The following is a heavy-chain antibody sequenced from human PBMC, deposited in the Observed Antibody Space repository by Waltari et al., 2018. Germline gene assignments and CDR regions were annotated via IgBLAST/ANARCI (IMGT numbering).Heavy chain of an antibody. CDR1: GGSISSSSYY. D-gene: IGHD2-2*01. CDR3: ARDRGIVVVPAAANWFDP. V-gene: IGHV4-39*07. CDR2: IYYSGST. J-gene: IGHJ5*02. Sequence: QLQLQESGPGLVKPSETLSLTCTVSGGSISSSSYYWGWIRQPPGKGLEWIGSIYYSGSTYYNPSLKSRVTISVDTSKNQFSLKLSSVTAADTAVYYCARDRGIVVVPAAANWFDPWGQGTLVTVSS.